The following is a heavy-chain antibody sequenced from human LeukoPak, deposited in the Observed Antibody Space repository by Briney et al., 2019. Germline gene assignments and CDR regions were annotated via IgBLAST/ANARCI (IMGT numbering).Heavy chain of an antibody. CDR2: INHSGST. V-gene: IGHV4-34*01. CDR1: GGSFSGYY. J-gene: IGHJ5*02. CDR3: ARSPGYCSSTSCYRGRRFDP. Sequence: SETLSLTCAVYGGSFSGYYWSWIRQPPGKGLEWIEEINHSGSTNYNPSLKSRVTISVDTSKNQFSLKLSSVTAADTAVYYCARSPGYCSSTSCYRGRRFDPWGQGTLVTVSS. D-gene: IGHD2-2*01.